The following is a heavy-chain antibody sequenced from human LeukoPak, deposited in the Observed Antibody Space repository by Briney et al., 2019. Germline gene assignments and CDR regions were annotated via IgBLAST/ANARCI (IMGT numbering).Heavy chain of an antibody. J-gene: IGHJ4*02. V-gene: IGHV1-2*02. CDR1: GYTFTSYY. CDR2: INPNSGGT. CDR3: ARSITIFGVVTDY. D-gene: IGHD3-3*01. Sequence: GASVKVSCKASGYTFTSYYMHWVRQAPGQGLEWMGIINPNSGGTNYAQKFQGRVTLTRDTSISTAYMELSRLRSDDTAVYYCARSITIFGVVTDYWGQGTLVTVSS.